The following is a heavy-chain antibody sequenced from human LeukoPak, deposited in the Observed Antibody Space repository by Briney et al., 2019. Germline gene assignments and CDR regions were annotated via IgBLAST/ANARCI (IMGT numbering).Heavy chain of an antibody. V-gene: IGHV4-34*01. CDR3: ARGSSAFDTYYYYYMDV. D-gene: IGHD3-22*01. CDR1: GGSFRGYY. CDR2: INHSGST. Sequence: SETLSLTCAVYGGSFRGYYWTWIRQPPGKGLEWIGEINHSGSTNYNPSLKSPVTISVDTPKNQFSLKLSSVTAADTAVYYCARGSSAFDTYYYYYMDVWGKGTTVTVSS. J-gene: IGHJ6*03.